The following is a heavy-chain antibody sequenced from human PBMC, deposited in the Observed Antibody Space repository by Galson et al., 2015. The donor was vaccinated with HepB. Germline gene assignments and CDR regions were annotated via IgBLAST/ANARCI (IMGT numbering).Heavy chain of an antibody. CDR1: GFTFSSYS. V-gene: IGHV3-48*04. CDR3: AREGDVYCSGGSCSGFDY. Sequence: SLRLSCAASGFTFSSYSMNWVRQAPGKGLEWVSYISSSSSTIYYADSVKGRFTISRDNAKNSLYLQMNSLRAEDTAVYYCAREGDVYCSGGSCSGFDYWGQGTLVTVSS. CDR2: ISSSSSTI. D-gene: IGHD2-15*01. J-gene: IGHJ4*02.